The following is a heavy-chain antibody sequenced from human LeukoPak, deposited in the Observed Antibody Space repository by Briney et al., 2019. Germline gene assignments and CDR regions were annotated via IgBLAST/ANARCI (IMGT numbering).Heavy chain of an antibody. CDR2: IIPIFGTA. V-gene: IGHV1-69*05. CDR1: GGTFSSYA. CDR3: ARGNYYDSSGPPGY. J-gene: IGHJ4*02. D-gene: IGHD3-22*01. Sequence: ASVKVSCKASGGTFSSYAISWVRQAPGQGLEWMGGIIPIFGTANYAQKFQGRVTITTDESTSTAYMELSSLRSEDTAVYYCARGNYYDSSGPPGYWGQGTLVTVSS.